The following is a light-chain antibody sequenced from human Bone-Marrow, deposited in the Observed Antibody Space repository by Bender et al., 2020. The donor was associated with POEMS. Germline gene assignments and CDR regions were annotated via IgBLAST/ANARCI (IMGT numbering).Light chain of an antibody. Sequence: QSVLTQPPSASGTPGQRVTISCSGSNSNIGTNAVNWYQQFPGTAPKPLIYSDNQRPSGVPDRFYAFQSGTSASLAISGSRCEEEDDDYCAAWEAGLGGGVFGGGTRLTVL. J-gene: IGLJ3*02. CDR2: SDN. V-gene: IGLV1-44*01. CDR1: NSNIGTNA. CDR3: AAWEAGLGGGV.